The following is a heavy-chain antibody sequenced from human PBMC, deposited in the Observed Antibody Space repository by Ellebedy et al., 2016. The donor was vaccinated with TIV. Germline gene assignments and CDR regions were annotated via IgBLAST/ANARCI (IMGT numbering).Heavy chain of an antibody. J-gene: IGHJ4*02. D-gene: IGHD3-10*01. CDR2: IKQDGSDK. V-gene: IGHV3-7*04. CDR1: GFTFTNFW. CDR3: ARAGRPLDY. Sequence: GESLKISCAASGFTFTNFWMSWVRQTPGKGLEWVANIKQDGSDKYYVHSVKGRFTVSRDNTINSLYLQMNSLKTEDTAIYYCARAGRPLDYWGQGTLVTVSS.